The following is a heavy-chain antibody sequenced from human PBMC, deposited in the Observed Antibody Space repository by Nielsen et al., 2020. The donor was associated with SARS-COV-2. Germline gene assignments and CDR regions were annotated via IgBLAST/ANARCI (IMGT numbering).Heavy chain of an antibody. CDR3: ARERYGANPLDY. D-gene: IGHD4/OR15-4a*01. CDR1: GYTFTGNY. J-gene: IGHJ4*02. V-gene: IGHV1-2*04. CDR2: INPNSGGT. Sequence: ASVKVSCKASGYTFTGNYMHWVRQAPGQGLEWMGWINPNSGGTNYAQKFQGWVTMTRDTSISTAYMELSRLRSDDTAVYYCARERYGANPLDYWGQGTLVTVSS.